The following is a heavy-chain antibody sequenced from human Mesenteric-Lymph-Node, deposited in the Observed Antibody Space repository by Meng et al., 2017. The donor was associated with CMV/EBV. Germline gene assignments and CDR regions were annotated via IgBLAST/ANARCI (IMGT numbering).Heavy chain of an antibody. Sequence: KASGDTFTSYYVHWARQAPGQGLEWMGIINPSGGSTSYAQKFQGRVTMTRDTSTSTVYMELRSLRSEDTAVYYCARLGTSTPPFYLDYWGQGTLVTVSS. D-gene: IGHD2-15*01. J-gene: IGHJ4*02. CDR3: ARLGTSTPPFYLDY. V-gene: IGHV1-46*01. CDR2: INPSGGST. CDR1: GDTFTSYY.